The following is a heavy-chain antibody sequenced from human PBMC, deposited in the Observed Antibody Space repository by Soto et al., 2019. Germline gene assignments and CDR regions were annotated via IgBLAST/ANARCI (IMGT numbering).Heavy chain of an antibody. CDR3: AKDRGTGDYGVNAVDL. CDR2: IRGRGENT. J-gene: IGHJ3*01. CDR1: GFTFSVFA. V-gene: IGHV3-23*01. D-gene: IGHD4-17*01. Sequence: EEQLLESGGGLVQRGGSLRLSCAASGFTFSVFAMSWVRQAPGRGLELVSTIRGRGENTYYADSVKGRFTISRDNSKNTLNLQMNSLRGEDTAVYYCAKDRGTGDYGVNAVDLWGQGTMVTVSS.